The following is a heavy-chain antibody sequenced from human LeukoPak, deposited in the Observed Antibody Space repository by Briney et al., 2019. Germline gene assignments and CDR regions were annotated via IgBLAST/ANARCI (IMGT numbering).Heavy chain of an antibody. D-gene: IGHD4-17*01. Sequence: SETLSLTCTVSGGSISSYYWSWIRQPPGKGLEWIGYIYYSGSTYYNPSLKSRVTISVDTSKNQFSLKLSSVTAADTAVYYCARQTTVTRGSYYYYGMDVWGQGTTVTVSS. V-gene: IGHV4-59*08. CDR2: IYYSGST. CDR1: GGSISSYY. J-gene: IGHJ6*02. CDR3: ARQTTVTRGSYYYYGMDV.